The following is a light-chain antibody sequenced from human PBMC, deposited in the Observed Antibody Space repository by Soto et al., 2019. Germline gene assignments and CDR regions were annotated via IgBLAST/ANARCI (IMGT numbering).Light chain of an antibody. CDR3: QQYYSTPWT. CDR1: QSVLYSSNNKNY. V-gene: IGKV4-1*01. CDR2: WAS. J-gene: IGKJ1*01. Sequence: DIVMTQSPGSLAVSLGERATINCKSSQSVLYSSNNKNYLAWYQQKPGQPPKVLIYWASTRESGVPDRFSGSESVTDFTLTINSLQAEDVAVYYCQQYYSTPWTFGQGTKVEIK.